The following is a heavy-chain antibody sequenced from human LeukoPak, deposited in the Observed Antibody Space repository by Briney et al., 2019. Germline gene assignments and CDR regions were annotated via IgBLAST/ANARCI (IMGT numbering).Heavy chain of an antibody. CDR2: INHSGST. J-gene: IGHJ3*02. CDR1: GGSISSYY. D-gene: IGHD6-6*01. CDR3: SAARPEGDAFDI. V-gene: IGHV4-34*01. Sequence: PSETLSLTCTVSGGSISSYYWSWIRQPPGKGLEWIGEINHSGSTNYNPSLKSRVTISVDTSKNQFSLKLSSVTAADTAVYYCSAARPEGDAFDIWGQGTMVTVSS.